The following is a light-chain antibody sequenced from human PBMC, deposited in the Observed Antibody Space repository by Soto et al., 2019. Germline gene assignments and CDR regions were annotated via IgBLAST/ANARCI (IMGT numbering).Light chain of an antibody. Sequence: QPVLTQPPSVSGAPGQRVTISCTGSSSNIGAGYDVHWYQQLPGTAPKLLLYNNNNRPSGVPDRFSGSKSGTSASLAITGLQAEDEADYYCQSHDSSLSGVVFGGGTKLTVL. CDR3: QSHDSSLSGVV. V-gene: IGLV1-40*01. J-gene: IGLJ2*01. CDR1: SSNIGAGYD. CDR2: NNN.